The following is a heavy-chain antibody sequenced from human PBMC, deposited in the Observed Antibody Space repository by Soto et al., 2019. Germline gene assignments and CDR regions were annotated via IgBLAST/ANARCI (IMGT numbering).Heavy chain of an antibody. CDR3: AMGTTKTYYYGMDV. CDR2: TYYRSKWYN. V-gene: IGHV6-1*01. CDR1: GDSVSSNSAA. J-gene: IGHJ6*02. Sequence: SQTLSLTCDISGDSVSSNSAAWNWIRQSPSRGLEWLGRTYYRSKWYNDYAVSVKSRITINPDTSKNQFSLQLNSVTPEDTAVYYCAMGTTKTYYYGMDVWGQGTTVTVSS. D-gene: IGHD1-7*01.